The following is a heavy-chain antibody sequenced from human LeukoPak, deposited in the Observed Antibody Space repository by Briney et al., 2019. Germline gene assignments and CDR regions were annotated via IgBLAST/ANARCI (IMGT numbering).Heavy chain of an antibody. CDR3: AREVIGRDSFLRPNWFDP. V-gene: IGHV4-31*03. CDR2: IYYSGST. D-gene: IGHD2-21*01. J-gene: IGHJ5*02. Sequence: SETLSLTCTVSGASISSGGYYWSWIRQHPGKGLEWIGYIYYSGSTYYNPSLKSRVTISVDTSKNQFSLKLNSVTAADTAVYYCAREVIGRDSFLRPNWFDPWGQGTLVTVSS. CDR1: GASISSGGYY.